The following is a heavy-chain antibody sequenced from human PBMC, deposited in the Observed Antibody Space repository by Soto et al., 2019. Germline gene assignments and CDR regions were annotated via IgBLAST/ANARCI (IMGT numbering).Heavy chain of an antibody. V-gene: IGHV3-23*01. J-gene: IGHJ6*02. CDR1: GFTFSSYA. CDR3: AKAGDHCSSTSCYTDTAFYGMDV. CDR2: ISGSGGST. Sequence: GGSLRLSCAASGFTFSSYAMSWFRQAPGKGLEWVSAISGSGGSTYYADSVKGRFTISRDNSKNTLYLQMNSLRAEDTAVYYCAKAGDHCSSTSCYTDTAFYGMDVWGQGTTVTVSS. D-gene: IGHD2-2*02.